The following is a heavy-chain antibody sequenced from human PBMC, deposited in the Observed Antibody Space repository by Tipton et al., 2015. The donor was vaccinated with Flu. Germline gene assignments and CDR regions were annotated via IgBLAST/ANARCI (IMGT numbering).Heavy chain of an antibody. CDR1: GGSISSYY. CDR3: ARDGERWLQWGGHTFDI. Sequence: LRLSCTVPGGSISSYYWSWIRQPAGKGLEWIGRIYTSGSTNYNPSLKSRVTMSVDTSKNQFSLKLSSVTTADTAVYYCARDGERWLQWGGHTFDIWGQGTMVTVSS. CDR2: IYTSGST. D-gene: IGHD5-24*01. J-gene: IGHJ3*02. V-gene: IGHV4-4*07.